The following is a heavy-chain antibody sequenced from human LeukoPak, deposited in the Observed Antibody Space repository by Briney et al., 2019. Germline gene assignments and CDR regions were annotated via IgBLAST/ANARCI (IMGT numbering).Heavy chain of an antibody. J-gene: IGHJ4*02. D-gene: IGHD3-10*01. V-gene: IGHV3-23*01. Sequence: GGSLRLSCAASGFSFISYWMNWVRQTPGKGLEWVSAISGSGGSTYYADSVKGRFTISRDNSKNTLYLQMNSLRAEDTAVYYCAKDRVYGSGSYFDYWGQGTLVTVSS. CDR2: ISGSGGST. CDR3: AKDRVYGSGSYFDY. CDR1: GFSFISYW.